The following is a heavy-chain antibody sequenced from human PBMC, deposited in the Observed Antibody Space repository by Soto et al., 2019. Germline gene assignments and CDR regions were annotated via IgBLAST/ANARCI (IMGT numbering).Heavy chain of an antibody. CDR1: GFRFSGYS. CDR2: ISSSSTNI. D-gene: IGHD2-15*01. Sequence: EEQLVESGGGLVQPGGSLRLSCAASGFRFSGYSMNWVRQAPGKGLEWLSYISSSSTNIYYADSVKGRFTISRDDAKNSLYLQMNSLRAEDTAMYYCARDPRYCSGGNCYSHFYYYYMDVSGKGTTVTVSS. J-gene: IGHJ6*03. CDR3: ARDPRYCSGGNCYSHFYYYYMDV. V-gene: IGHV3-48*01.